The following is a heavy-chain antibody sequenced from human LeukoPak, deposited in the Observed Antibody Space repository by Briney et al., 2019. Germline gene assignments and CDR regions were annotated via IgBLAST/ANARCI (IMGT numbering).Heavy chain of an antibody. CDR2: IVPILGIA. D-gene: IGHD2-2*01. CDR3: ASMPYYYYYYGMDV. V-gene: IGHV1-69*04. CDR1: GGTFVSYA. J-gene: IGHJ6*02. Sequence: KVSCKAPGGTFVSYAISWVRQAPGQGLEWMGRIVPILGIANYAQKFQGRVTITADKSTSTAYMELSSLRSEDTAVYYCASMPYYYYYYGMDVWGQGTTVTVSS.